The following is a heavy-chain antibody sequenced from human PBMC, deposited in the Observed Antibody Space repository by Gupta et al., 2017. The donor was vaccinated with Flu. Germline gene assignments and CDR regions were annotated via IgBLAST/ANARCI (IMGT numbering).Heavy chain of an antibody. Sequence: QVTLRESGPALVKPGQTLTLTCTFPGFSLSTPAMCVSWFRQSPGKAPEWLALIDWSTGKYYSTARKTRLTISKDTSKKQVVLQMDKVDHGDTGMYYCTRSDEIDDYFIVDQWGQGTKFTVS. J-gene: IGHJ3*01. V-gene: IGHV2-70*01. CDR2: IDWSTGK. D-gene: IGHD5-24*01. CDR3: TRSDEIDDYFIVDQ. CDR1: GFSLSTPAMC.